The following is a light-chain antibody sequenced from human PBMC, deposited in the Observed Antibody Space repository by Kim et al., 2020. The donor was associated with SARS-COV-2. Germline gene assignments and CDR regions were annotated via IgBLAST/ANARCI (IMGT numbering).Light chain of an antibody. V-gene: IGKV1-33*01. CDR1: QEIRKF. CDR3: QQYNNLQAIT. J-gene: IGKJ5*01. Sequence: SAGDSVTITCQASQEIRKFLNWYQHKPGKAPELLISDASTLRTGVPSRFSGSTSGTHFTFTISNLQPEDIATYYCQQYNNLQAITFGQGTRLEIK. CDR2: DAS.